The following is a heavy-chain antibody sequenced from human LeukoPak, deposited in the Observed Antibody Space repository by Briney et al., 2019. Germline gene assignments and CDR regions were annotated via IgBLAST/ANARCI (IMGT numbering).Heavy chain of an antibody. CDR3: ARGPASSSSSYWLDR. Sequence: ASVKLSCNPSGYTFTSYDINWVRQSTGQGLGWMGWMNPNSGNTVYAHKFQGRVTMTRNTSISTAYMELSSLRSEDTAVYYCARGPASSSSSYWLDRWGQGTLVTVSS. CDR2: MNPNSGNT. J-gene: IGHJ5*02. D-gene: IGHD6-6*01. CDR1: GYTFTSYD. V-gene: IGHV1-8*01.